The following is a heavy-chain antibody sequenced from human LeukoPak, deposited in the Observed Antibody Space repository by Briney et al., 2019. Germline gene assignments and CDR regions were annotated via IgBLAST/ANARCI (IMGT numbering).Heavy chain of an antibody. D-gene: IGHD3-22*01. CDR3: ARPLVYYDSSGYYPLDY. CDR2: ISSSSSYI. J-gene: IGHJ4*02. V-gene: IGHV3-21*01. CDR1: GFTFSSYS. Sequence: GGSLRLSCAASGFTFSSYSMNWVRQVPGKGLEWVSSISSSSSYIYYADSVKGRFTISRDNAKNSLYLQMNSLRAEDTAVYYCARPLVYYDSSGYYPLDYWGQGTLVTVSS.